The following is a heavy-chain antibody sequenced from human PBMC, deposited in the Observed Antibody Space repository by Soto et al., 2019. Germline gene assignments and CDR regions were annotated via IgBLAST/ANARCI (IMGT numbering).Heavy chain of an antibody. CDR3: ARGMTTVTTFDY. J-gene: IGHJ4*02. Sequence: QLQLQESGSGLVKPSQTLSLTCAVSSGSISSGGYSWSWIRQPPGKGLEWCGYTYHSGSTYYNPSLKSRVSISVDRSKIQISLKLSSVTAADTAVYYCARGMTTVTTFDYWGQGTLVTVSS. V-gene: IGHV4-30-2*01. D-gene: IGHD4-17*01. CDR1: SGSISSGGYS. CDR2: TYHSGST.